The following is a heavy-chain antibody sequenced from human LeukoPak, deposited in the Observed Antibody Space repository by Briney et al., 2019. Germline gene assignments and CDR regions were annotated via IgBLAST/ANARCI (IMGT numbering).Heavy chain of an antibody. V-gene: IGHV6-1*01. CDR3: VREGGRYGGYDLDY. CDR2: THYRSKWSR. Sequence: SQTLSLTCAISGDSVSSNSAAWNWIRLSPSRALKWLGGTHYRSKWSRDYAVSVKGRITITADTSKNQFSLHLNSVTPEDTAVYYCVREGGRYGGYDLDYWGQGTLVTVSS. J-gene: IGHJ4*02. D-gene: IGHD5-12*01. CDR1: GDSVSSNSAA.